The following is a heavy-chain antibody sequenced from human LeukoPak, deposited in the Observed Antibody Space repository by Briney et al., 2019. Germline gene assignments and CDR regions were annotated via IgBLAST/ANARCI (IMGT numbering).Heavy chain of an antibody. CDR3: ANGHSGSYPYFDY. CDR1: GFTFSSYA. D-gene: IGHD1-26*01. CDR2: ISGSGGST. V-gene: IGHV3-23*01. J-gene: IGHJ4*02. Sequence: GGSLRLSCAASGFTFSSYAMSWVRQAPGKGLEWVSSISGSGGSTYYADSVKGRFTISRDNSKNTLYLQMNSLRAEDTAVYYCANGHSGSYPYFDYWGQGTLVTVSS.